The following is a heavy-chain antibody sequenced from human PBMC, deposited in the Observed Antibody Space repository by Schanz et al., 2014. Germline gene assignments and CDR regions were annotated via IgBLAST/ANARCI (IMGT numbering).Heavy chain of an antibody. Sequence: QVQLVQSGAEVKKPGASVKVSCKASGYTLNIYGINWVRQAPGQGLEWVGWIGGSDGNTNFAQKFQGRVTMTTDTSTSTVYMELRSLTSDDSAVYYCARDRDQWDGNYLDYWGQGTLVTVSS. CDR2: IGGSDGNT. CDR3: ARDRDQWDGNYLDY. D-gene: IGHD1-26*01. V-gene: IGHV1-18*01. J-gene: IGHJ4*02. CDR1: GYTLNIYG.